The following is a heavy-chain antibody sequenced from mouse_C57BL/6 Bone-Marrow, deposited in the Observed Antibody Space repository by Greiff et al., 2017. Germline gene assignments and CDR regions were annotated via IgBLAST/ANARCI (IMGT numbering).Heavy chain of an antibody. D-gene: IGHD1-1*01. Sequence: QVQLQQPGAELVKPGASVKLSCKASGYTFTSYWMQWVKQRPGQGLEWIGEIDPSDSYTNYNQKFKGKATLTVDTSSSTAYMQLSSLTSEDSAVYYWARDVPNYYGSSSYYFDYWGQGTTLTVSS. CDR1: GYTFTSYW. CDR3: ARDVPNYYGSSSYYFDY. V-gene: IGHV1-50*01. CDR2: IDPSDSYT. J-gene: IGHJ2*01.